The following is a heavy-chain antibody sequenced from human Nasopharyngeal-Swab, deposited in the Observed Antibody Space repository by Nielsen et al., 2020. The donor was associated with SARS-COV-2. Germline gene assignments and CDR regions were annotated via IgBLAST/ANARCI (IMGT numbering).Heavy chain of an antibody. V-gene: IGHV4-59*08. D-gene: IGHD2-15*01. J-gene: IGHJ6*02. CDR2: IYYSGST. CDR3: ARQGALYCSGGSCYLSHYHYYGMDV. Sequence: SETLSLTCTVSGGSISSYYWSWIRQPPGKGLEWIGYIYYSGSTNYNPSLKSRVTISVDTSKNQFSLKLSSVTAADTAVYYCARQGALYCSGGSCYLSHYHYYGMDVWGQGTTVTVSS. CDR1: GGSISSYY.